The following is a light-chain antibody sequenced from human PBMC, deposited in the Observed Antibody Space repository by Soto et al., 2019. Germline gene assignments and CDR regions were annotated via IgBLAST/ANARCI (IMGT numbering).Light chain of an antibody. CDR2: DAS. Sequence: DIQMTQSPSSLSASVGDRVTITCRASQSITSSLNWYQQKLGKAPKLLIYDASALPRGVPSRFSGSGSGTKFTLTIASLQPDDFATYYCQQYETFSGTFGPGTKVDIK. J-gene: IGKJ1*01. CDR1: QSITSS. CDR3: QQYETFSGT. V-gene: IGKV1-5*01.